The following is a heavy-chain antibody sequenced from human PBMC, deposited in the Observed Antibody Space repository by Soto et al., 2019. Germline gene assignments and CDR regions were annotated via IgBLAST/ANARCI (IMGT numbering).Heavy chain of an antibody. V-gene: IGHV3-30*18. CDR1: GFTFSSYG. CDR3: AKDQVGGYSSSTSCPGRGYYYGMDV. Sequence: QVQLVESGGGVVQPGRSLRLSCAASGFTFSSYGMHWVRQAPGKGLEWVAVISYDGSNKYYADSVKGRFTISRDNSKNTLYLQMNSLRAEDTAVYYCAKDQVGGYSSSTSCPGRGYYYGMDVWGQGTTVTVSS. J-gene: IGHJ6*02. CDR2: ISYDGSNK. D-gene: IGHD2-2*01.